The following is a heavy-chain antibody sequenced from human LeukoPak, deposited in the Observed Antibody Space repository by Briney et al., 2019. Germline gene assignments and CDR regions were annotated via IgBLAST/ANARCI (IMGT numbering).Heavy chain of an antibody. CDR1: GGSISSSSYF. J-gene: IGHJ3*02. V-gene: IGHV4-39*07. D-gene: IGHD1-7*01. CDR2: IYYTGST. Sequence: SETLSLTCTVSGGSISSSSYFWGWIRQPPGKGLEWIGTIYYTGSTYYNPSLKSRVTISVDTPKKQFSLNLSSVTAADTAVYYCARDGTSADAGDAFDIWGQGTVVTVSS. CDR3: ARDGTSADAGDAFDI.